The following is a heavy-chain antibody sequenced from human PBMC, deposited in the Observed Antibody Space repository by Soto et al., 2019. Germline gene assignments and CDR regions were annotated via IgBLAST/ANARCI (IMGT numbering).Heavy chain of an antibody. CDR3: ARASSSSAGFDY. Sequence: SVKFSCKASCVTFSSYAISWVRQAPGQGLEWMGGIIPIFGTANYAQKFQGRVTITADKSTSTAYMELSSLRSEDTAVYYCARASSSSAGFDYWGQGTLVTAPQ. D-gene: IGHD6-6*01. J-gene: IGHJ4*02. CDR2: IIPIFGTA. V-gene: IGHV1-69*06. CDR1: CVTFSSYA.